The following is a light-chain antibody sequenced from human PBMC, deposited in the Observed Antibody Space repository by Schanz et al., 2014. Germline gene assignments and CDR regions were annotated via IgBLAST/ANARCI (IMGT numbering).Light chain of an antibody. Sequence: QSVLTQPASVSGSPGQSITISCTGTSSDIGGYNFVSWYQQHPGKAPKLLIYEVNKRPSGVPDRFSGSKSGNTASLTVSGLQAEDEADYYCSSHGGSRVFGGGTKLTVL. CDR3: SSHGGSRV. V-gene: IGLV2-8*01. J-gene: IGLJ3*02. CDR1: SSDIGGYNF. CDR2: EVN.